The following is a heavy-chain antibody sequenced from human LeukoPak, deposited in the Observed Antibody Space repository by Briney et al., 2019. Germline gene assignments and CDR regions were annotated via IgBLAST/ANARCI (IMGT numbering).Heavy chain of an antibody. CDR3: ARERNYYFDY. D-gene: IGHD5-24*01. CDR1: SGSISSYY. Sequence: SETLSLTCTVSSGSISSYYWSWIRQPPGKGLEWIGYIYYSGSTNYNPSLKSRVTISVDTSKNQFSLKLSSVTAADTAVYYCARERNYYFDYWGQGTLVTVSS. CDR2: IYYSGST. J-gene: IGHJ4*02. V-gene: IGHV4-59*01.